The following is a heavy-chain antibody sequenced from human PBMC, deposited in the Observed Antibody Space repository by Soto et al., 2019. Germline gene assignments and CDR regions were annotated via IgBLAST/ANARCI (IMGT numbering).Heavy chain of an antibody. Sequence: QVQLVESGGGVVQPGRSLRLSCAASGFTFSSYGMHWVRQAPGKGLEWVAVIWYDGSNKYYADSVKGRFTISRDNSKNTLYLQMNSLRAEDTAVYYCAKDAVSGDGVWLLDSWGQGTVVTVSS. V-gene: IGHV3-33*06. J-gene: IGHJ5*02. D-gene: IGHD4-17*01. CDR2: IWYDGSNK. CDR3: AKDAVSGDGVWLLDS. CDR1: GFTFSSYG.